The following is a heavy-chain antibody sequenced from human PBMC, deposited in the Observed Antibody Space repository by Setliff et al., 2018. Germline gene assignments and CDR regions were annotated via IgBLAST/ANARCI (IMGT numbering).Heavy chain of an antibody. CDR1: GGSVNSGYDN. D-gene: IGHD6-13*01. CDR3: ARGGLAAAATH. J-gene: IGHJ4*02. V-gene: IGHV4-61*10. Sequence: SETLSLTCTVSGGSVNSGYDNWNWLRQPAGKGLEWIGHINRRGSTNFSPSLKSRVTISLDTSKDQFSLNLTSVTAADTALYYCARGGLAAAATHWGQGTLVTVSS. CDR2: INRRGST.